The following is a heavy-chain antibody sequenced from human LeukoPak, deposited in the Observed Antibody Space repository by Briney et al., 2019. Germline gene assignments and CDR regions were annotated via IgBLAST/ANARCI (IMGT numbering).Heavy chain of an antibody. V-gene: IGHV3-33*03. CDR2: IWYDGSNK. CDR3: AKDVLEK. Sequence: PGGSLRLSCAASGFTFSSYGMHWVRQAPGKGLEWVAVIWYDGSNKYYADSVKGRFTISRDDADNSLQLQMNSLRDEDTAVYYCAKDVLEKWGQGTLVSVSS. CDR1: GFTFSSYG. J-gene: IGHJ4*02.